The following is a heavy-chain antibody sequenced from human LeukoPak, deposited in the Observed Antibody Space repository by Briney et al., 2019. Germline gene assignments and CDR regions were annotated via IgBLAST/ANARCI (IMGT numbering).Heavy chain of an antibody. J-gene: IGHJ4*02. CDR1: VGSISISSYY. CDR3: ATLGYCSSISCYD. D-gene: IGHD2-2*01. Sequence: SETLSLTCTVSVGSISISSYYWGWIRQPRGKGLEWIGSIHYSGSTYSNPSLQSRVTISVDSSKNQFDLKLSSVSAAVTAVYYCATLGYCSSISCYDWGQGPLVSVFS. CDR2: IHYSGST. V-gene: IGHV4-39*01.